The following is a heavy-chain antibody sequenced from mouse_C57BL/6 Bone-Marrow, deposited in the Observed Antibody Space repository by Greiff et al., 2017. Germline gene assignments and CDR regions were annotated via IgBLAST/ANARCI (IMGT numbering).Heavy chain of an antibody. CDR1: GFTFSDYG. V-gene: IGHV5-17*01. Sequence: EVNLVESGGGLVKPGGSLKLSCAASGFTFSDYGMHWVRQAPEQGLEWVAYISSGSSTIYYADTVKGRFTISRDNAKNTLFLQMTSLRSEDTAMYYCARSVLYAMDYWGQGTSVTVSS. CDR2: ISSGSSTI. CDR3: ARSVLYAMDY. J-gene: IGHJ4*01.